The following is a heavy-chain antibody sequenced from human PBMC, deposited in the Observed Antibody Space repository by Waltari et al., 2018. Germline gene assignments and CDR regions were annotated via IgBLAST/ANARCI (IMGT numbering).Heavy chain of an antibody. V-gene: IGHV1-46*01. D-gene: IGHD3-16*02. Sequence: QVQLVQSGAEVKKPGASVKVSCKASGYTFTSYYMHWVRQAPGQGLEWMGIINPSGGSTSYAQKFQGRVTMTRDTSTSTVYMELSSLRSEDTAVYYCARVMITFGGVIENYFDYWGQGTLVTVSS. CDR3: ARVMITFGGVIENYFDY. CDR1: GYTFTSYY. J-gene: IGHJ4*02. CDR2: INPSGGST.